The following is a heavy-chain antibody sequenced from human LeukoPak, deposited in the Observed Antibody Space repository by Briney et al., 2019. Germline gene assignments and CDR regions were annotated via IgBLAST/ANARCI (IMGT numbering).Heavy chain of an antibody. CDR2: ISYDGSNK. J-gene: IGHJ4*02. D-gene: IGHD2-15*01. CDR1: GFTFSSYA. Sequence: GGSLRLSCAAPGFTFSSYAMHWVRQAPGKGLGWVAVISYDGSNKYYADPVKGRFTISRGNSKNTLYLQMNSLRAEDTAVYYCARAMVVAATNDYWGQGTLVTVSS. CDR3: ARAMVVAATNDY. V-gene: IGHV3-30-3*01.